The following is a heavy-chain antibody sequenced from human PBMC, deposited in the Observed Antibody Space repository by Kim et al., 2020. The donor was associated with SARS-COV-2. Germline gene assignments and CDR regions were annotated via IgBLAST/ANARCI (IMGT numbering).Heavy chain of an antibody. J-gene: IGHJ4*02. CDR3: AKGRYSGSYYGLVDY. Sequence: LSLTCAASGFTFDDYAMHWVRQAPGKGLEWVSGISWNSGSIGYADSVKGRFTISRDNAKNSLYLQMNSLRAEDTALYYCAKGRYSGSYYGLVDYWGQ. CDR1: GFTFDDYA. V-gene: IGHV3-9*01. CDR2: ISWNSGSI. D-gene: IGHD1-26*01.